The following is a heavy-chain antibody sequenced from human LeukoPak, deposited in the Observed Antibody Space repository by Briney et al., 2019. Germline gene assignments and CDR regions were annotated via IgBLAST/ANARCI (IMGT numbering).Heavy chain of an antibody. CDR2: IIPIFGTA. CDR1: GGTFSSYA. CDR3: ARDGRNYDILTGYYYYYYYGMDV. J-gene: IGHJ6*02. V-gene: IGHV1-69*13. Sequence: SVKVSCKASGGTFSSYAISWVRQAPGQGLEWMGGIIPIFGTANYAQRFQGRVTITADESTSTAYMELSSLRSEDTAVYYCARDGRNYDILTGYYYYYYYGMDVWGQGTTVTVSS. D-gene: IGHD3-9*01.